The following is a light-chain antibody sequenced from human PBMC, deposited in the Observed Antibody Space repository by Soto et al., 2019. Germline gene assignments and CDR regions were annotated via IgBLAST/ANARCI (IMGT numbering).Light chain of an antibody. J-gene: IGLJ1*01. CDR1: SSDVGGYNY. V-gene: IGLV2-8*01. CDR3: SSYAGSNMGRV. CDR2: EVS. Sequence: QSVLTQPPSAYGSPGQSVTISCTGTSSDVGGYNYVSWYQQHPGKAPKLMIYEVSKRPSGVPDRFSGSKSGNTASLTVSGLQAEDEADYYCSSYAGSNMGRVFGTGTKVTVL.